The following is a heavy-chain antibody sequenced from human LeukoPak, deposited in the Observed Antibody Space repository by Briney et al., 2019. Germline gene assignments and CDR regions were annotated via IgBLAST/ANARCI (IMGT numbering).Heavy chain of an antibody. V-gene: IGHV1-8*03. CDR1: GYTFTSYD. CDR3: ARGYQLLYVDY. D-gene: IGHD2-2*01. J-gene: IGHJ4*02. Sequence: ASVKVSCKASGYTFTSYDINWVRQATGQGLEWMGWMNPNSGNTGYAQKFQGRVTITRYTSISTAYMELSSLRSEDTAVYYCARGYQLLYVDYWGQGTLVTVSS. CDR2: MNPNSGNT.